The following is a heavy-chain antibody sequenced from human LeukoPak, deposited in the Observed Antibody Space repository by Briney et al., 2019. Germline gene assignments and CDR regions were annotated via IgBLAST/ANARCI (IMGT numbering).Heavy chain of an antibody. Sequence: PSETLSLACAVYGGSFSGNYWSWVRQPPGKGLEWVGAIIHGVTTNYNPSLKSRVTISVDTSKNQFSVKLSSVTAADTAVYYCTSQTVARWFDPWGQGTLVTVSS. CDR1: GGSFSGNY. J-gene: IGHJ5*02. CDR3: TSQTVARWFDP. D-gene: IGHD1-14*01. CDR2: IIHGVTT. V-gene: IGHV4-34*12.